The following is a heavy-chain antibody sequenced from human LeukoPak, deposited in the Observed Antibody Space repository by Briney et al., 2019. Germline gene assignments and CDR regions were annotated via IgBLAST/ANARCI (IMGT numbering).Heavy chain of an antibody. CDR2: IKQDGIEK. V-gene: IGHV3-7*03. CDR3: AKDQGPYCSGGSCYSGINYYGAGFDY. Sequence: GGSLRLSCAASGFTFSSYWMTWVRQAPGKGLEWVANIKQDGIEKYYVDSVKGRFTISRDNAENSMYLQMNSLRAEDTAVYYCAKDQGPYCSGGSCYSGINYYGAGFDYWGQGTLVTVSS. J-gene: IGHJ4*02. D-gene: IGHD2-15*01. CDR1: GFTFSSYW.